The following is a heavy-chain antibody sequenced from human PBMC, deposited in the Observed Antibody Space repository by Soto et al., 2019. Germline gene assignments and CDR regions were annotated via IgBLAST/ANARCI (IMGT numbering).Heavy chain of an antibody. CDR1: GGTFSSYA. CDR2: IIPIFGTA. D-gene: IGHD2-2*01. Sequence: SVKVSCKASGGTFSSYAISWVRQAPGQGLEWMGGIIPIFGTANYAQKFQGRVTITADESTSTAYMELSSLRSEDTAVYYCARDLGDIVGVPAAAGGNNWFDPWGQGTLVTVSS. J-gene: IGHJ5*02. V-gene: IGHV1-69*13. CDR3: ARDLGDIVGVPAAAGGNNWFDP.